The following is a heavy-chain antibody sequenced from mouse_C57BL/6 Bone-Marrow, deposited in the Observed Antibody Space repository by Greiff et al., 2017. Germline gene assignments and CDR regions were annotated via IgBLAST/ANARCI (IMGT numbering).Heavy chain of an antibody. CDR1: GYTFTSYD. Sequence: QVQLKESGPELVKPGASVKLSCKASGYTFTSYDINWVKQRPGQGLEWIGWIYPRDGSTKYNEKFKGKATLTVDTSSSTAYMELHSLTSEDSAVYFGARGDYGSSFYGSYYFDYWGQGTTLTVSS. CDR2: IYPRDGST. D-gene: IGHD1-1*01. J-gene: IGHJ2*01. V-gene: IGHV1-85*01. CDR3: ARGDYGSSFYGSYYFDY.